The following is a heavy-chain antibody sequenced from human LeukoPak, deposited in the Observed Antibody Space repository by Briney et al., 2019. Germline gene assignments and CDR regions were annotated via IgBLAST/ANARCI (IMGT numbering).Heavy chain of an antibody. J-gene: IGHJ3*02. D-gene: IGHD6-6*01. CDR1: GGSISSYF. CDR2: IYYSGGT. V-gene: IGHV4-59*01. Sequence: SETLSLTCTVSGGSISSYFWTWVRQAPGKGLEWIGYIYYSGGTNYNPSLKSRVTISVDMSRNQISLNLSSVTPADTAAYYCAREVRDSSSSFDIWGQGTMVIVSS. CDR3: AREVRDSSSSFDI.